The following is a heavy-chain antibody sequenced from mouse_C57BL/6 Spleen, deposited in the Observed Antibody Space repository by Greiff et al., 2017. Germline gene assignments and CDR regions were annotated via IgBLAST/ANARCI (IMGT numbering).Heavy chain of an antibody. CDR2: IYPGDGDT. D-gene: IGHD1-1*01. CDR3: ARRTTVEYYFDY. J-gene: IGHJ2*01. CDR1: GYAFSSYW. Sequence: VQLQQSGAELVKPGASVKISCKASGYAFSSYWMNWVKQRPGKGLEWIGQIYPGDGDTNYNGKFKGKATLTADKSSSTAYMQLSSLTSEDSAVYFCARRTTVEYYFDYWGQGTTLTVSS. V-gene: IGHV1-80*01.